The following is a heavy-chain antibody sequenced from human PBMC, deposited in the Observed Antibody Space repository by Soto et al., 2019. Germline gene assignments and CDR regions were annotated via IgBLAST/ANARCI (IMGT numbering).Heavy chain of an antibody. CDR2: IYYSGST. Sequence: QLQLQESGPGLVKPSETLSLTCTVSGGSISSSSYYWGWIRQPPGKGLEWIGSIYYSGSTYYNPSLTSRVTISVDTSTNQSSLKLSSVTAADTAVYYCARLRGQGYCSGGSCPPYWGQGTLVTVSS. CDR3: ARLRGQGYCSGGSCPPY. V-gene: IGHV4-39*01. D-gene: IGHD2-15*01. J-gene: IGHJ4*02. CDR1: GGSISSSSYY.